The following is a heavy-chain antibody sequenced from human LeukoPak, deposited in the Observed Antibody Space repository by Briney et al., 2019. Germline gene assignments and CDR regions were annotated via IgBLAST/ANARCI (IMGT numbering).Heavy chain of an antibody. D-gene: IGHD4-17*01. J-gene: IGHJ4*02. V-gene: IGHV4-39*01. CDR3: ARLVDYGYYFDY. CDR1: GGSITSSNYY. CDR2: IYYSGST. Sequence: PSETLSLTCTVSGGSITSSNYYWGWIRQPPGKGLEWIGSIYYSGSTYYNPSLKSRVTISVDTSKNQFSLKLSSVTAADTAVYYCARLVDYGYYFDYWGQGTLVTVSS.